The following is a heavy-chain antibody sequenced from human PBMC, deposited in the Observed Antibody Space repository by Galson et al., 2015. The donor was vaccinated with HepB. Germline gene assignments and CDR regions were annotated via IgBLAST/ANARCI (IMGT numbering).Heavy chain of an antibody. D-gene: IGHD3-9*01. J-gene: IGHJ6*02. V-gene: IGHV4-34*01. Sequence: LSLTCAVYGGSFSGYYWSWIRQPPGKGLEWIGEINHSGSTNYNPSLKSRVTISVDTSKNQFSLKLSSVTAADTAVYYCARYTLRYFDWLLYGRGMDVWGQGTTVTVSS. CDR3: ARYTLRYFDWLLYGRGMDV. CDR2: INHSGST. CDR1: GGSFSGYY.